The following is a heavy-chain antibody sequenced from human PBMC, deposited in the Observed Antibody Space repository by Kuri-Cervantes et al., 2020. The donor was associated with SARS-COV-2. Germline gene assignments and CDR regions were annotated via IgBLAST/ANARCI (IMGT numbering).Heavy chain of an antibody. CDR3: ARDLHRSEYQLDY. CDR2: IIPIFGTA. Sequence: SVKVSCKASGGTFSSYAISWVRQAPGQGLEWMGGIIPIFGTANCAQKFQGRVTITADESTSTAYMELSSLRSEDTAVYYCARDLHRSEYQLDYWGQGTLVTVSS. CDR1: GGTFSSYA. V-gene: IGHV1-69*13. D-gene: IGHD2-2*01. J-gene: IGHJ4*02.